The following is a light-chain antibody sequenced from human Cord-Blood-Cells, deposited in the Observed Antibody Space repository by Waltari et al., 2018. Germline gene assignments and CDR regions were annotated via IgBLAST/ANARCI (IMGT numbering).Light chain of an antibody. Sequence: QSALTQPASVSGSPGQSITISCTAPSSDVGGYNFVSWYQQHPGKAPKLMIYDVSNRPSGVSNRFSGSKSGNTASLTISGLQAEDEADYYCSSYTSSSTLYVFGTGTKVTVL. CDR3: SSYTSSSTLYV. CDR2: DVS. V-gene: IGLV2-14*01. J-gene: IGLJ1*01. CDR1: SSDVGGYNF.